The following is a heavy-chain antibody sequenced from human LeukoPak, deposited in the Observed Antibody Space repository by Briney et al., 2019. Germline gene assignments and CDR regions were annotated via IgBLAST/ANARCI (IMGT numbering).Heavy chain of an antibody. Sequence: GGSLRLSCAASGFIFSTYGMYWVRQAPGKGLEWVAFIRYDGNNKYYGDFVKGRFTISRDNSNNTLYLQMNSLRAEDTAVYYCAKGFGGYYYYYMDVWGKRTTVTVSS. D-gene: IGHD3-16*01. CDR2: IRYDGNNK. J-gene: IGHJ6*03. CDR1: GFIFSTYG. CDR3: AKGFGGYYYYYMDV. V-gene: IGHV3-30*02.